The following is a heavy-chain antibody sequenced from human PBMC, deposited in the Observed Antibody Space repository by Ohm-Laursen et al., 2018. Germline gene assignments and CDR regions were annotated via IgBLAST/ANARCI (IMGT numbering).Heavy chain of an antibody. CDR3: ARGGELLRRGWFDP. Sequence: SDTLSLTCTVSGGSISSYYWNWIRQPPGKGLEWIGYIYYSGSTNYNPSLKSRVTISVDTSKNQFSLKLSSVTAADTAVYFCARGGELLRRGWFDPWGQGTLVTVSS. D-gene: IGHD1-7*01. CDR1: GGSISSYY. J-gene: IGHJ5*02. V-gene: IGHV4-59*08. CDR2: IYYSGST.